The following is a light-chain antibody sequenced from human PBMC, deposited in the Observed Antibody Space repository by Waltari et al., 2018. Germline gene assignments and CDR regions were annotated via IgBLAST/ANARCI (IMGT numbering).Light chain of an antibody. CDR2: DVS. V-gene: IGLV2-14*01. CDR1: SRDVGGYNY. Sequence: QSALTQPASVSGSPGQSITISCTGTSRDVGGYNYVYWYQQHPGKAPKLMIYDVSNRPSGVSNRFSGSKSGNTASLTISGLQAEDEADYYCSSYTSSSTLFYVFGTGTKVTVL. J-gene: IGLJ1*01. CDR3: SSYTSSSTLFYV.